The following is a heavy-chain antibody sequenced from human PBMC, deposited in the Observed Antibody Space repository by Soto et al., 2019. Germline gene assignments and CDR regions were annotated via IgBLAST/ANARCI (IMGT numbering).Heavy chain of an antibody. V-gene: IGHV1-8*01. D-gene: IGHD4-4*01. CDR1: FSGYY. J-gene: IGHJ2*01. CDR3: ARRTVAYWYFDV. CDR2: MNTNRDNT. Sequence: FSGYYWSWIRQPPGKGLEWMGWMNTNRDNTGYAQKFQGRVTMTRDTSISTAYMELSSLTFEDTAVYYCARRTVAYWYFDVWGRGTLVTVS.